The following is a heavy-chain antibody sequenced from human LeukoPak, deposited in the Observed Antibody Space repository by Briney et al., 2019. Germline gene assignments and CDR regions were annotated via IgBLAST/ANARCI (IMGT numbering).Heavy chain of an antibody. V-gene: IGHV4-34*01. CDR2: INHSGST. D-gene: IGHD4-17*01. CDR1: GGSFSGYY. CDR3: ARGHNGDYSPPRNWYFDL. Sequence: SETLSLTCAVYGGSFSGYYWSWIRQPPGKGLEWIGKINHSGSTNYNPSLKSRVTISVDTSKNQFSLKLSSVTAADTAVYYCARGHNGDYSPPRNWYFDLWGRGTLVTVSS. J-gene: IGHJ2*01.